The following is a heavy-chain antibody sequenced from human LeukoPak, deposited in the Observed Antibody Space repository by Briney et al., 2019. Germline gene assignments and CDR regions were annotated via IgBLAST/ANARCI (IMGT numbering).Heavy chain of an antibody. CDR1: GFTFSSYW. J-gene: IGHJ6*02. CDR3: ARDRVQLWLSYYYYGMDV. D-gene: IGHD5-18*01. CDR2: IKQDGSEK. Sequence: GGSLRLSCAASGFTFSSYWMSWVRQAPGKGLEWVANIKQDGSEKYYVDSVRGRFTISRDNAKNSLYLQMNSLRAEDTAVYYCARDRVQLWLSYYYYGMDVWGQGTTVTVSS. V-gene: IGHV3-7*01.